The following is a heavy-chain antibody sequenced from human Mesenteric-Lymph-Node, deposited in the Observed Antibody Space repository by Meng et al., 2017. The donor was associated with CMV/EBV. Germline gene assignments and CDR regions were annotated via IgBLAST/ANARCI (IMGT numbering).Heavy chain of an antibody. CDR1: GFTFSNYA. D-gene: IGHD2-2*01. Sequence: GESLKISCEASGFTFSNYAMSWVRQAPGRGLQWVSSISSGAGATFFADSVKGRFTISRDNSKNTLYLQMNSLRAEDTAVYYCARYCSSTSCSYEGSYFGMDVWGQGTTVTVSS. CDR2: ISSGAGAT. J-gene: IGHJ6*02. CDR3: ARYCSSTSCSYEGSYFGMDV. V-gene: IGHV3-23*01.